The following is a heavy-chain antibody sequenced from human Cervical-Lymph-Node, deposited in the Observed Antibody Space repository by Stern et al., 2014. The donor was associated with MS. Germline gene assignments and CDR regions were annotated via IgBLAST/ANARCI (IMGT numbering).Heavy chain of an antibody. V-gene: IGHV4-61*02. Sequence: QLQLQESGPGLVKPSQTLSLTCTVSGGSISSGSYYWSWIRQPAGKGLEWIGRIYTSGSTNYNPSLKSRVTLSVDTSKNTFTLQLSSVTAADTAVYYCARDRWELLNWFDPWGQGTLVTVSS. CDR2: IYTSGST. D-gene: IGHD1-26*01. CDR3: ARDRWELLNWFDP. CDR1: GGSISSGSYY. J-gene: IGHJ5*02.